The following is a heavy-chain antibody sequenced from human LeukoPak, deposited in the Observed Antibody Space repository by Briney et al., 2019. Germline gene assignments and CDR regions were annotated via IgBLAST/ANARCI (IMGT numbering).Heavy chain of an antibody. CDR3: ARDPSNTSGRNVYFDF. J-gene: IGHJ4*02. CDR2: ISAYNGDT. V-gene: IGHV1-18*04. CDR1: GFTFRNHG. D-gene: IGHD6-19*01. Sequence: ASVRVSCKASGFTFRNHGISWVRQAPGQGLEWMGWISAYNGDTKFAQKLQGRVTMTTYTPTSTAYMELRDLRSDDTAVYFCARDPSNTSGRNVYFDFWGQGTVVTVSS.